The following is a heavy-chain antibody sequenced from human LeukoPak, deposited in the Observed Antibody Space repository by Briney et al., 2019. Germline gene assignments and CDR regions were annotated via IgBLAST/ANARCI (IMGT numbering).Heavy chain of an antibody. CDR1: GFTFSSYA. CDR3: VKDAITMVRGVIFDAFDI. V-gene: IGHV3-64D*06. Sequence: GGSLRLSCSASGFTFSSYAMHWVRQAPGKGLEYVSAVSSNGGSTYYADSVKGRFTISRDNSKNTLYLQMSSLRAEDTAVYYCVKDAITMVRGVIFDAFDIWGQGTMVTVSS. CDR2: VSSNGGST. J-gene: IGHJ3*02. D-gene: IGHD3-10*01.